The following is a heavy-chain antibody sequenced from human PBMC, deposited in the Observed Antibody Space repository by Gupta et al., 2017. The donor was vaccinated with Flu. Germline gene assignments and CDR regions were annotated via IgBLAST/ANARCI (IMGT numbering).Heavy chain of an antibody. J-gene: IGHJ6*02. CDR1: FRFSRDW. CDR2: RNQDGNEK. Sequence: FRFSRDWMGWVRQAPGKGLEWVANRNQDGNEKDEGVSAKGRFTISRENHKNSLYLQMSRLRAEDTALYFWPREGYSSGLDVWDQGTTVSVT. CDR3: PREGYSSGLDV. V-gene: IGHV3-7*01.